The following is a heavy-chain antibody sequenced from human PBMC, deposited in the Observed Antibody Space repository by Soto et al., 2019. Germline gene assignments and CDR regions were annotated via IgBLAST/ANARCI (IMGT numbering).Heavy chain of an antibody. CDR2: IGTADDT. J-gene: IGHJ4*02. V-gene: IGHV3-13*01. D-gene: IGHD6-19*01. CDR3: ARGSSGWYEFDF. Sequence: GGSLILSCVASGFTLYYYDMHWVRQFPGRGLEWVSSIGTADDTFYSGSVKGRFTTSRENARGSLYLQMHSLRAEDTAVYYCARGSSGWYEFDFWGQGTLVTVSS. CDR1: GFTLYYYD.